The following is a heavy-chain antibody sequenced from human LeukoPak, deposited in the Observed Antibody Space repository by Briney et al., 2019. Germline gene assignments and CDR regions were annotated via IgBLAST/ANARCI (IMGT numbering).Heavy chain of an antibody. CDR3: ARGIPTYYYDSSGYYFGY. D-gene: IGHD3-22*01. CDR1: GFTFSSYW. V-gene: IGHV3-7*01. J-gene: IGHJ4*02. CDR2: IKQDGSEK. Sequence: PGGFLRLSCAASGFTFSSYWMSWVRQAPGKGLEWVANIKQDGSEKYYVDSVKGRFTISRDNAKNSLYLQMNSLRAEDTAVYYCARGIPTYYYDSSGYYFGYWGQGTLVTVSS.